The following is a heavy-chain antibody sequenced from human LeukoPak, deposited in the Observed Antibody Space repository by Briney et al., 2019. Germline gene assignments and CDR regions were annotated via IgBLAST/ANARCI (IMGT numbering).Heavy chain of an antibody. J-gene: IGHJ5*02. CDR2: ISYHGSNK. D-gene: IGHD3-10*01. V-gene: IGHV3-30-3*01. CDR3: ARGTDEWFGALWFDP. Sequence: PGGSLRLSCAASGFTFSSYAMHWVRQAPGKGLEWVAVISYHGSNKYYADSVKGRFTISRDNAKNSLYLQMNSLRAEDTAVYYCARGTDEWFGALWFDPWGQGTLVTVSS. CDR1: GFTFSSYA.